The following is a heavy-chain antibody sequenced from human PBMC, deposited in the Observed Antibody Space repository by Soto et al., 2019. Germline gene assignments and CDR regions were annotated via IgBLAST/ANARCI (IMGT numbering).Heavy chain of an antibody. D-gene: IGHD2-15*01. CDR2: ISAYNGNT. J-gene: IGHJ6*02. Sequence: AAVKVSCKASGYTFTSYGISWVRQAPGQGLDWMGWISAYNGNTKYAQDLQGRVTMTTDTSTSTAYMELRSLRSDDTAVYYCARFSGGSYNTYYFYYGMDVWGQGTTVTVSS. CDR3: ARFSGGSYNTYYFYYGMDV. CDR1: GYTFTSYG. V-gene: IGHV1-18*01.